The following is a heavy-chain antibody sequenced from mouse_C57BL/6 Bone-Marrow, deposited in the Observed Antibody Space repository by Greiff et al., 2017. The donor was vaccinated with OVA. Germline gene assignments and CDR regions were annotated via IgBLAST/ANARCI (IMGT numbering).Heavy chain of an antibody. CDR2: IEPENGDT. V-gene: IGHV14-4*01. CDR3: TPHGSRGY. CDR1: GFNIKDDY. Sequence: EVQLQQSGAELVRPGASVKLSCTASGFNIKDDYMHWVKQRPEQGLEWIGWIEPENGDTEYASKFQGKATITADTSSNTAYLQLSSLTSEDTAVYYCTPHGSRGYWGQGTTLTVSS. D-gene: IGHD1-1*01. J-gene: IGHJ2*01.